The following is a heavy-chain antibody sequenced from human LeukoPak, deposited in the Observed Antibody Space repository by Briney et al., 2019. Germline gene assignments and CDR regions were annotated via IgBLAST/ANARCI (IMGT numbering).Heavy chain of an antibody. CDR2: ISGSGGST. CDR1: GFTFSSYG. V-gene: IGHV3-23*01. J-gene: IGHJ6*03. CDR3: AKIGREGAVAGRDYYYYMDV. D-gene: IGHD6-19*01. Sequence: GGSLRLACAAAGFTFSSYGMGWVRQAPGKWLEWVSAISGSGGSTYYADSVKGRFTIFRDNSKNTLYLQMNSLRAEDTAVYYCAKIGREGAVAGRDYYYYMDVWGKGTTVTISS.